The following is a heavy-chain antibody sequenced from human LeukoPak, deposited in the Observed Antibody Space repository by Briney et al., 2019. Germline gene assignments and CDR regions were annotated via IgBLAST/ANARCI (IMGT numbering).Heavy chain of an antibody. CDR1: GGSFSGYY. Sequence: KTSETLSLTCAVYGGSFSGYYWSWIRQPPGKGLEWIGEINHSGSTNYNPSLKSRVTISVDTSKNQFSLKLSSVTAADTAVYYCARQYTSGSGYYFDYWGQGALVSVSS. J-gene: IGHJ4*02. V-gene: IGHV4-34*01. CDR2: INHSGST. CDR3: ARQYTSGSGYYFDY. D-gene: IGHD6-25*01.